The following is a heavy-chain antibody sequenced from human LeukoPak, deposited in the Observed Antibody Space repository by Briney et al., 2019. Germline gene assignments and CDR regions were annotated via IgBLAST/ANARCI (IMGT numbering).Heavy chain of an antibody. CDR3: ARDYGSSSWTPDWFDP. V-gene: IGHV3-48*03. Sequence: GGSLRLSCAASGFTFSSYEMNWVRQAPGKGVEWVSYISSSGSTIYYADSVKGRFTISRDNAKNSLYLQMNSLRAEDTAVYYCARDYGSSSWTPDWFDPWGQGTLVTVSS. CDR2: ISSSGSTI. CDR1: GFTFSSYE. J-gene: IGHJ5*02. D-gene: IGHD6-13*01.